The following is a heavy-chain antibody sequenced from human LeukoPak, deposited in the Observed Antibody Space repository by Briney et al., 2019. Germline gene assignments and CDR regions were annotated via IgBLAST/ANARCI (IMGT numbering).Heavy chain of an antibody. J-gene: IGHJ4*02. Sequence: GGSLKISCKGSGYSFTSYWIGWVRQMPGKGLEWMGIIYPGDSDTRYSPSFQGQVTISADKSISTAYLQWSSLKASDTAIYYCARALRTGQGDYVPVLWGQGTLVIVSS. CDR1: GYSFTSYW. V-gene: IGHV5-51*01. CDR2: IYPGDSDT. D-gene: IGHD4-17*01. CDR3: ARALRTGQGDYVPVL.